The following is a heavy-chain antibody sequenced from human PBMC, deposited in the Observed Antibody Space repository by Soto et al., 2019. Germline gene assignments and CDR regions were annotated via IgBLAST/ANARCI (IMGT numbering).Heavy chain of an antibody. CDR2: IYYSGST. Sequence: QLQESCPGLVKPSETLSLTCIVGGGSISSSSYYWGWIRQPPGKGLEWIGSIYYSGSTDYNPSLNNQVTTSTDTSQNQFSLKQTSATAAHTAMNYCARQIRDQSYSPCWSYFQHWGQGTMATVSS. CDR3: ARQIRDQSYSPCWSYFQH. CDR1: GGSISSSSYY. V-gene: IGHV4-39*01. J-gene: IGHJ1*01. D-gene: IGHD5-12*01.